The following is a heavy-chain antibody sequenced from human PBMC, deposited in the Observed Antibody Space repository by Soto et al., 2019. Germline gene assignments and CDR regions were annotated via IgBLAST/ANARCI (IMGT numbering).Heavy chain of an antibody. D-gene: IGHD1-26*01. CDR1: GYTLTELS. Sequence: ASVKVSCTVSGYTLTELSMHWVRQAPGKGLEWMGGFDPEDGETIYAQKFQGRVTMTEDTSTDTAYMELSSLRSEDTAVYYCATESGSYYQANYYYYGMDVWGQGTTVTVS. J-gene: IGHJ6*02. V-gene: IGHV1-24*01. CDR3: ATESGSYYQANYYYYGMDV. CDR2: FDPEDGET.